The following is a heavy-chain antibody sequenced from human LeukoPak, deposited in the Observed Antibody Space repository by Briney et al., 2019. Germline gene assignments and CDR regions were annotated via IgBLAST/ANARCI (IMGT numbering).Heavy chain of an antibody. D-gene: IGHD6-19*01. Sequence: GGSLRLSCAACGFSFSTYWMSWVRQAPGKGLEWVANIKQDASDKNYVDSVKGRFTISRDNAKNSLYLQMNSLRVEDTAVYYCARGGWNSDYWGQGTLVTVSS. CDR3: ARGGWNSDY. CDR2: IKQDASDK. J-gene: IGHJ4*02. V-gene: IGHV3-7*01. CDR1: GFSFSTYW.